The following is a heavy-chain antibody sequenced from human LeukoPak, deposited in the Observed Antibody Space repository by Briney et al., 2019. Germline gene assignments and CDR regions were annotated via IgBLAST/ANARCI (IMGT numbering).Heavy chain of an antibody. Sequence: GGSLRLSCAASGFIVSHNYMTWVRQAPGKGLEWISVIYIDGTTYYADSVKGRFTISRDQANNTLYLQMNTLRDEDTAVYYCAKRHPPSAGSGSTSRKVPYYYMDVWGKGTTVTVSS. CDR2: IYIDGTT. CDR3: AKRHPPSAGSGSTSRKVPYYYMDV. V-gene: IGHV3-53*01. CDR1: GFIVSHNY. J-gene: IGHJ6*03. D-gene: IGHD3-10*01.